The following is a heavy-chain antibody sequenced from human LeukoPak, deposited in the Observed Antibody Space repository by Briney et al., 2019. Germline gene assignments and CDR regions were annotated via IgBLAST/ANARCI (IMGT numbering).Heavy chain of an antibody. CDR1: GGTFSSYA. V-gene: IGHV1-69*05. CDR2: IIPIFGTA. D-gene: IGHD5-18*01. CDR3: ARDISAFGYSYES. J-gene: IGHJ4*02. Sequence: SVKVSCKTSGGTFSSYAISWVRQAPGQGLEWMGRIIPIFGTANYAQKFQGRVTITTDESTSTAYMELSSLRSEDTAVYYCARDISAFGYSYESWGQGTLVTVSS.